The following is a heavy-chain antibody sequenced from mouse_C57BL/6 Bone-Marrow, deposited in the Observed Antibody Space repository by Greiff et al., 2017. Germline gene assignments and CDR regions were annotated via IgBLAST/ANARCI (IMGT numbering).Heavy chain of an antibody. CDR1: GYTFTSYW. CDR3: ARKRELGPFDY. Sequence: QVQLQQPGTELVKPGASVKLSCKASGYTFTSYWMHWVKQRPGQGLEWIGNINPSNGGTNYNEKFKSKATLTVDKSSSTADMQLSSLTSEDSAVYDWARKRELGPFDYWGQGTTLTVSS. V-gene: IGHV1-53*01. J-gene: IGHJ2*01. D-gene: IGHD4-1*01. CDR2: INPSNGGT.